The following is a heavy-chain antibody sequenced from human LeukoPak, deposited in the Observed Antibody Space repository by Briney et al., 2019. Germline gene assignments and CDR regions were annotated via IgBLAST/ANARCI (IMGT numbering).Heavy chain of an antibody. CDR2: INHSGST. Sequence: SETLSLTCTVSGGSISSYYWSWIRQPPGKGLEWIGEINHSGSTNYNPSLKSRVTISVDTSKNQFSLKLSSVTAADTAVYYCARSGRKGYCTNGVCPRLYNWFDPWGQGTLVTVSS. CDR1: GGSISSYY. D-gene: IGHD2-8*01. CDR3: ARSGRKGYCTNGVCPRLYNWFDP. J-gene: IGHJ5*02. V-gene: IGHV4-34*01.